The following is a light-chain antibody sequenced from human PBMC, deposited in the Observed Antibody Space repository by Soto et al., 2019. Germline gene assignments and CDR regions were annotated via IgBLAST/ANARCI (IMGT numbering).Light chain of an antibody. V-gene: IGKV1-5*01. CDR1: QSVSGW. CDR2: DAS. Sequence: IQMTQSPSTLSSSLVDTVTVTCRASQSVSGWLAWYQQKPGEAPKLLIYDASALPRGVPSRFSGSGSGTKFTLTIASLQPDDFATYYCQQYETFSGTFGPGTKVDIK. J-gene: IGKJ1*01. CDR3: QQYETFSGT.